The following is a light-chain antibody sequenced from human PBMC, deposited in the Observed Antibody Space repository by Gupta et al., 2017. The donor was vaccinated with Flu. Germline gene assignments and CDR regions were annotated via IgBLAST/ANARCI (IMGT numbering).Light chain of an antibody. CDR2: DNS. V-gene: IGLV3-21*02. CDR1: NIGVNS. CDR3: QVWESSSDAGV. J-gene: IGLJ1*01. Sequence: SYVLTPPPSVSVAPGQTARITCGENNIGVNSVHWYQQRPGQAPVLVVYDNSDRPSGIPERFSGSNSGNTATLTISRVEVGDEADYYCQVWESSSDAGVFGTGTKVTVL.